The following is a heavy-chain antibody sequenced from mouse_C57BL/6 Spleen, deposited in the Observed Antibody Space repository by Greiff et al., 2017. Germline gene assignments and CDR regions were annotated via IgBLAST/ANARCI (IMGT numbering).Heavy chain of an antibody. Sequence: VQLQQPGAELVRPGSSVKLSCKASGYTFTSYWMHWVKQRPIQGLEWIGNIDPSDSETHYNQKFKDKATLTVDKSSSTAYMQLSSLTSEDSAVYYCARWQLMRGYFDYWGRGTTLTVSS. CDR1: GYTFTSYW. J-gene: IGHJ2*01. CDR3: ARWQLMRGYFDY. D-gene: IGHD4-1*02. CDR2: IDPSDSET. V-gene: IGHV1-52*01.